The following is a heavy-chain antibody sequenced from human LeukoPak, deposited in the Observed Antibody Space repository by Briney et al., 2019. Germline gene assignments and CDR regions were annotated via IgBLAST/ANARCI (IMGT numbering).Heavy chain of an antibody. J-gene: IGHJ6*03. CDR3: TTVTAPYYYYYMDV. V-gene: IGHV3-15*01. Sequence: PGGSLRLSCAAFGFTFSNAWMSWVRQAPGKGLEWVGRIKSRTDGGATDYAAPVKGRFTISRDDSKNTLYLQMNSLKTEGTAVYYCTTVTAPYYYYYMDVWGKGTTVTVSS. D-gene: IGHD2-21*02. CDR2: IKSRTDGGAT. CDR1: GFTFSNAW.